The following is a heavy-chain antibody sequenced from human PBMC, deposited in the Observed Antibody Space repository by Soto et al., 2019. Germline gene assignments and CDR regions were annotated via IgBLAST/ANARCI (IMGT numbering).Heavy chain of an antibody. J-gene: IGHJ4*02. CDR2: INPNSGGT. V-gene: IGHV1-2*04. Sequence: ASVKVSCKASGYTFTGYYMHWVRQAPGQGLEWMGWINPNSGGTNYAQKFQGWVTMTRDTSISTAYMELSRLRSDDTAVYYCARGRLRFLEWLLKGDYFDYWGQGTLVTVSS. CDR3: ARGRLRFLEWLLKGDYFDY. D-gene: IGHD3-3*01. CDR1: GYTFTGYY.